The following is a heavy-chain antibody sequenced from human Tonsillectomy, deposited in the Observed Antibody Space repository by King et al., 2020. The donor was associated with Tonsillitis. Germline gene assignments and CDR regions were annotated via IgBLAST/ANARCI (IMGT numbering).Heavy chain of an antibody. CDR2: IIPIFGTA. Sequence: VQLVESGAEVKKPGSSVKVSCKASGGTFSSYAISWVRQAPGQGLEWMGGIIPIFGTANYAQKFQGRVTITADESTSTAYMELSSLRSEDTAVYYCASRGQPHPYGGLYSRSNWFDPWGQGTLVTVSS. D-gene: IGHD4-23*01. CDR3: ASRGQPHPYGGLYSRSNWFDP. V-gene: IGHV1-69*01. CDR1: GGTFSSYA. J-gene: IGHJ5*02.